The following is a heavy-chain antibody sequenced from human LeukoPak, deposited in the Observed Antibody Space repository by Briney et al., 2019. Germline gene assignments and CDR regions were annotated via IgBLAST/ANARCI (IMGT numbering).Heavy chain of an antibody. CDR1: GYTLSELS. D-gene: IGHD1-14*01. CDR2: FDPEDGET. V-gene: IGHV1-24*01. CDR3: ATYPPDPNKLRLFDY. Sequence: ASVKVSCKVSGYTLSELSMHWVRQAPGKGLEWMGGFDPEDGETIYAQKFQGRVTMTEDTSTDTAYMELSSLRSEDTAVYYCATYPPDPNKLRLFDYWGQGTLVTVSS. J-gene: IGHJ4*02.